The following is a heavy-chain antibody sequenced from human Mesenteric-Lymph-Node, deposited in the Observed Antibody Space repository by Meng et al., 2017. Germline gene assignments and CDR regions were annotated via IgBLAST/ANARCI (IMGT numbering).Heavy chain of an antibody. CDR2: IYYSGST. V-gene: IGHV4-59*01. CDR1: GGSISSYY. CDR3: ARGRWLQPLDY. Sequence: ESLKISCTVSGGSISSYYWSWIRQPPGKGLEWIGYIYYSGSTNYNPYLKSRVTISVDTSKNQFSLKLSSVTAADTAVYYCARGRWLQPLDYWGQGTLVTVSS. J-gene: IGHJ4*02. D-gene: IGHD5-24*01.